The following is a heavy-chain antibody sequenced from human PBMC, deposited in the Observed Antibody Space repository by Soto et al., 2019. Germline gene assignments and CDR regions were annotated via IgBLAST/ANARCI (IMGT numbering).Heavy chain of an antibody. J-gene: IGHJ5*02. CDR2: IYHSGST. Sequence: SETLSLTCAVSGGSISSSNWWSWVRQPPGKGLEWIGEIYHSGSTNYNPSLKSRVTISVDKSKNQFSLKLSSVTAADTAVYYCARDLYGSGSYPHPNWFDPWGQGTLVT. D-gene: IGHD3-10*01. CDR1: GGSISSSNW. CDR3: ARDLYGSGSYPHPNWFDP. V-gene: IGHV4-4*02.